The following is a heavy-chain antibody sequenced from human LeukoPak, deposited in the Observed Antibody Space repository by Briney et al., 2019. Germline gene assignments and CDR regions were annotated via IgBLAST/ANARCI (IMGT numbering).Heavy chain of an antibody. V-gene: IGHV1-2*02. Sequence: GASVKVSCKASGYTFTGSYMHWVRQAPGQGLEWMGWINPNSGGTNYAQKFQGRVTMTRDTSISTAYMELSRLRSDDTAVYYCARTIFGTYYFDYWGQGTLVTVSS. CDR3: ARTIFGTYYFDY. J-gene: IGHJ4*02. D-gene: IGHD3-3*01. CDR1: GYTFTGSY. CDR2: INPNSGGT.